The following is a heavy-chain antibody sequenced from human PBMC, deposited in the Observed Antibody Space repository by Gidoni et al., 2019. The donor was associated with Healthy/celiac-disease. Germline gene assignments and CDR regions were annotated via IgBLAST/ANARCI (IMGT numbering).Heavy chain of an antibody. D-gene: IGHD6-6*01. CDR1: GFTFSSYS. V-gene: IGHV3-21*01. CDR3: ARSDSSLGVGEYYYYGMDV. J-gene: IGHJ6*02. CDR2: ISSSSSYI. Sequence: EVQLVESGGGLVKPGGSLRLSCAASGFTFSSYSMNWVRKAPGKGLEWVSSISSSSSYIYDADSVKGRFTISRDNAKNSLYLQMNSLRAEDTAVYYCARSDSSLGVGEYYYYGMDVWGQGTTVTVSS.